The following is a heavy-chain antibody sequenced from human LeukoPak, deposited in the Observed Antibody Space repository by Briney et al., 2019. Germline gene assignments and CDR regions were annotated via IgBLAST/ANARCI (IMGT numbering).Heavy chain of an antibody. V-gene: IGHV4-4*07. J-gene: IGHJ4*02. CDR3: AREKRGLLWFGELSSG. CDR2: VSTSGST. CDR1: GGSISNHF. Sequence: PSETLSLTCTVSGGSISNHFCSWIRQPAGKGLEWIGRVSTSGSTYYNPSLKSRVTMSADTSKNQFSLKLSSVTAADTAVYYCAREKRGLLWFGELSSGWGQGTLVTVSS. D-gene: IGHD3-10*01.